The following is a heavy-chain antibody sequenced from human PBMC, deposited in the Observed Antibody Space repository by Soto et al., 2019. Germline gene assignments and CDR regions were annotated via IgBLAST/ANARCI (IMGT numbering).Heavy chain of an antibody. CDR1: GGSISSYY. D-gene: IGHD2-2*02. CDR3: ARDMPAAIRGNAHPFDY. J-gene: IGHJ4*02. V-gene: IGHV4-59*01. CDR2: IYYSGST. Sequence: SETLSLTCTVSGGSISSYYWSWIRQPPGKGLEWIGYIYYSGSTNYNPSLKSRVTISVDTSKNQFSLKLSSVTAADTAVYYCARDMPAAIRGNAHPFDYWGQGTLVTVSS.